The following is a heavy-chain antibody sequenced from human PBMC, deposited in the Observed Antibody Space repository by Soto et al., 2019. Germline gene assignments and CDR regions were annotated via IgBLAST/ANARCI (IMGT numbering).Heavy chain of an antibody. CDR1: SGSITTDY. CDR2: IYYSGST. V-gene: IGHV4-59*01. Sequence: SETLALTCTVSSGSITTDYWTWIRQPPGEGLEWIGYIYYSGSTNYNPSLKSRVTISVDTSKNQFSLKLSSVTAADTAVYYCARDNSWQRDNYYYYGMDVWGQGTTVTVSS. D-gene: IGHD6-25*01. J-gene: IGHJ6*02. CDR3: ARDNSWQRDNYYYYGMDV.